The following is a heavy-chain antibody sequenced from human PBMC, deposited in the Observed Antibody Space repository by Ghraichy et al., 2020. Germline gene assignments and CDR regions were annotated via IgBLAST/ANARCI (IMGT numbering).Heavy chain of an antibody. D-gene: IGHD6-19*01. Sequence: ETLSLTCPDSGLAFGRYWMTWVRHGPGQGLDLVANIKEGGSEKSYVASGKGRFTISRDNAKNSLYLQMNSRRAEDTALYYCASDPWIWEWLDWGQGTLVTVSS. J-gene: IGHJ4*02. V-gene: IGHV3-7*03. CDR2: IKEGGSEK. CDR3: ASDPWIWEWLD. CDR1: GLAFGRYW.